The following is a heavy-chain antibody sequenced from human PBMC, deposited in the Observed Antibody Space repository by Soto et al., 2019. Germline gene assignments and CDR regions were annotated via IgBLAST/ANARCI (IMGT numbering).Heavy chain of an antibody. J-gene: IGHJ3*02. Sequence: GGSLRLSCAASGFTFSSYGMHWVRQAPGKGLEWVAVIWYDGSNKYYADSVKGRFTISRDNSKNTLYLQMNSLRAEDTAVYYCARDPIFGVDPDAFDIWGQGTMVTVSS. V-gene: IGHV3-33*01. CDR1: GFTFSSYG. CDR3: ARDPIFGVDPDAFDI. D-gene: IGHD3-3*02. CDR2: IWYDGSNK.